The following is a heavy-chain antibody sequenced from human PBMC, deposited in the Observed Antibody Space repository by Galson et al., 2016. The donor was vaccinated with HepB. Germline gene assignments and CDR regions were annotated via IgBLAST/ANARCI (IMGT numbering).Heavy chain of an antibody. CDR3: AKEGERAWYFES. J-gene: IGHJ4*02. CDR1: GFPFSGYS. Sequence: SLRLSCAASGFPFSGYSMTWVRQAPGKGLEWVSTITANGATTYYSDSVKGRATVSRDNSKNTVSLQMNGLSAEDTAVYYCAKEGERAWYFESWGQGARVAVSS. V-gene: IGHV3-23*01. D-gene: IGHD2-21*01. CDR2: ITANGATT.